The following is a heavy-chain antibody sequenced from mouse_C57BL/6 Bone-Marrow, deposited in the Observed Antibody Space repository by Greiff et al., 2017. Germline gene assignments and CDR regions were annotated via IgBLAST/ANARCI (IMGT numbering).Heavy chain of an antibody. Sequence: QVHVKQPGAELVKPGASVKLSCKASGYTFTSYWMQWVKQRPGQGLEWIGEIDPSASYTNYNQKFKGKATLTVDTSSSTAYMQLSSLTSEDSAVYYCARDDYARFAYWGQGTLVTVSA. J-gene: IGHJ3*01. CDR1: GYTFTSYW. CDR3: ARDDYARFAY. V-gene: IGHV1-50*01. CDR2: IDPSASYT. D-gene: IGHD2-4*01.